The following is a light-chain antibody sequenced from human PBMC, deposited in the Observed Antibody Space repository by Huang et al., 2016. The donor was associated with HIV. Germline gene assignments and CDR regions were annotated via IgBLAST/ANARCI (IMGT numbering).Light chain of an antibody. J-gene: IGKJ1*01. Sequence: EIVMAQSPATLSVSPGERATLSCRASLSFSSDLAWYHHKTGQAPRLLMDGASTRATGIAARFSGSGSGTEFTLTISSLKSEDSAVYYCQQYNNWWTFGQGTKVEI. CDR2: GAS. CDR1: LSFSSD. V-gene: IGKV3-15*01. CDR3: QQYNNWWT.